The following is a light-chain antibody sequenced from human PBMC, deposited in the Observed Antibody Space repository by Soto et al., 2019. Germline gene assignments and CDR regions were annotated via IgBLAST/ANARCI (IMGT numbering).Light chain of an antibody. V-gene: IGLV1-40*01. Sequence: QPVLTQPPSVSGAPGQRVTISCTGSSSNIGAGYDVHWYQQFPGTAPKLLIYGNNNRPSGVPDRFSGSKSGTSASLAITGLQAEDEADYYCQSYDSSLSVYVVFGGGTKLTVL. CDR1: SSNIGAGYD. CDR2: GNN. J-gene: IGLJ2*01. CDR3: QSYDSSLSVYVV.